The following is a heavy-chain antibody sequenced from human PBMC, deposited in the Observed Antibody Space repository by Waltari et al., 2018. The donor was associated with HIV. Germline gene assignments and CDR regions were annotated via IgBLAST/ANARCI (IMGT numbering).Heavy chain of an antibody. Sequence: QVQLVQSGAEVKKPGASVKVSCKASGYTFTSSAMHWVRQAPGQRLEWMGWINAGNGNTKYSQKFQGRVTITRDTSASTAYMELSSLRSEDTAVYYCASLVDSSGYYYYDYWGQGTLVTVSS. V-gene: IGHV1-3*01. D-gene: IGHD3-22*01. CDR2: INAGNGNT. J-gene: IGHJ4*02. CDR1: GYTFTSSA. CDR3: ASLVDSSGYYYYDY.